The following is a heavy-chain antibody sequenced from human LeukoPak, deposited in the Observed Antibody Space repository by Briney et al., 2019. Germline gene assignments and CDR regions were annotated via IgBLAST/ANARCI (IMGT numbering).Heavy chain of an antibody. D-gene: IGHD1-26*01. Sequence: HPGGSLRLSCAASGFTFSSYWMTWVRQAPGKGLEWVANIKRDGSKKYYADSVKGRFTISRDNSKNTLYLQMNSLRDEDKAVYYCAKDPYSGSFEYFQHWGQGTLVTVSS. CDR1: GFTFSSYW. V-gene: IGHV3-7*01. CDR2: IKRDGSKK. CDR3: AKDPYSGSFEYFQH. J-gene: IGHJ1*01.